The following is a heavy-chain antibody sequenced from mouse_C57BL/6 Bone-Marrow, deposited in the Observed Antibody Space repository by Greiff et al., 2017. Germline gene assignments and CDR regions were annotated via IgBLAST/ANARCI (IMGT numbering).Heavy chain of an antibody. CDR1: GYSITSDY. CDR2: ISYSGST. CDR3: ARDYGSSPLYYAMDY. Sequence: DVKLQESGPGLAKPSQTLSLTCSVTGYSITSDYWNWIRKFPGNKLEYMGYISYSGSTYYNPSLKSRISITRDTSKNQYYLQLNSVTTEDTATYYCARDYGSSPLYYAMDYWGQGTSVTVSS. D-gene: IGHD1-1*01. V-gene: IGHV3-8*01. J-gene: IGHJ4*01.